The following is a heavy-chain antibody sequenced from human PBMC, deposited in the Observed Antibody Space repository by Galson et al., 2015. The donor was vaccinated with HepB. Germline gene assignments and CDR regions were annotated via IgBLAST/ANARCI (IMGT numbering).Heavy chain of an antibody. CDR2: ISGSGGNT. V-gene: IGHV3-23*01. D-gene: IGHD1-26*01. CDR1: GFTFQNYA. CDR3: AKYGTLSYYVASFFYY. J-gene: IGHJ4*02. Sequence: LRLSCAASGFTFQNYAMTWVRQAPGTGLEWVSGISGSGGNTYYTASVKGRFTISRDNSKNTLNLQMNNLRAEYTAVYYCAKYGTLSYYVASFFYYWGQGTLVTVSS.